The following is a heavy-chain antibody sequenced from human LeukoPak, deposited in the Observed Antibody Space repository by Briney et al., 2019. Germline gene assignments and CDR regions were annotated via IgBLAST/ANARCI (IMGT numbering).Heavy chain of an antibody. D-gene: IGHD5-24*01. Sequence: ASVKVSCRASGYSFTGYYMHWVRQAPGQGLEWMGWIDPVSGATKYAQMFQGRVTVTRDTSISTAYMDLSWLRSDDTAVYYCAREEWLQYYFDYWGQGTLVTVSS. J-gene: IGHJ4*02. CDR1: GYSFTGYY. CDR3: AREEWLQYYFDY. V-gene: IGHV1-2*02. CDR2: IDPVSGAT.